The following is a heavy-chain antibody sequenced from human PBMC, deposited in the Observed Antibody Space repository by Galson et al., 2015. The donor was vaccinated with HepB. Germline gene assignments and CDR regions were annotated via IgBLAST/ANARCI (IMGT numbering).Heavy chain of an antibody. V-gene: IGHV1-18*01. CDR2: ISTHNDNT. CDR1: GYRFANFG. Sequence: SVKVSCKASGYRFANFGISWVRQAPRQGLEWMGWISTHNDNTKYAQKFQGRVTMITDTSTSTAYMELRNLRYDDTALYYCARDYVVTTESWFDPWGQGALVTLSS. CDR3: ARDYVVTTESWFDP. D-gene: IGHD4-23*01. J-gene: IGHJ5*02.